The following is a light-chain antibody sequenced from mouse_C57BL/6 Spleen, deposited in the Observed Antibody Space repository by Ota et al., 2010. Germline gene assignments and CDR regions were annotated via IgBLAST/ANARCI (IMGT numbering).Light chain of an antibody. CDR2: WAS. J-gene: IGKJ5*01. Sequence: IVMTQSPSSLTVTAGEKVTMSCKSSQSLLYSSNQKNYLAWYQQKPGQSPKLLIYWASTRESGVPDRFTGSGSGTDFTLTISSVQAEDLAVYYCHQYLSSLTFGAGTKLELK. CDR3: HQYLSSLT. CDR1: QSLLYSSNQKNY. V-gene: IGKV8-27*01.